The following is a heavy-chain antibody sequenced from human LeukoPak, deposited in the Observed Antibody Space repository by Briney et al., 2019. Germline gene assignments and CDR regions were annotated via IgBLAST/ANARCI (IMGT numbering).Heavy chain of an antibody. V-gene: IGHV1-2*02. J-gene: IGHJ4*02. CDR1: GYTFTGYY. D-gene: IGHD6-19*01. CDR2: INPNSGGT. CDR3: ARGRYSSGWPVTY. Sequence: ASVKVSCKASGYTFTGYYMHWVRQAPGQGLEWMGWINPNSGGTSYSQKFQGRVTITRDTSASTAYMELSSLRSEDMAVYYCARGRYSSGWPVTYWGQGTLVTVSS.